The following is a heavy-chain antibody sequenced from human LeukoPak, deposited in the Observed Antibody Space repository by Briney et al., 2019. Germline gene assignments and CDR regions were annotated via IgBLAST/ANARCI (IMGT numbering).Heavy chain of an antibody. J-gene: IGHJ5*02. Sequence: GGSLRLSCAASGFTSSTYSMNWVRQAPGKGLEWVSYISSSSSYTNYADSVKGRFTISRDNAKNSLYLQMNSLRAEDTAVYYCARYCSGGSCYSYKWFDPWGQGTLVTVSS. CDR3: ARYCSGGSCYSYKWFDP. V-gene: IGHV3-21*05. D-gene: IGHD2-15*01. CDR2: ISSSSSYT. CDR1: GFTSSTYS.